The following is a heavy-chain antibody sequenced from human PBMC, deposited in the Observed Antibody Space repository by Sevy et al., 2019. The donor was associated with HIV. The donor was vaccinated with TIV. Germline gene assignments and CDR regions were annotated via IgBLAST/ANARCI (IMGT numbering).Heavy chain of an antibody. CDR3: ARDLISGSYSQSLDY. CDR2: ISSDGNSQ. J-gene: IGHJ4*02. CDR1: GFTFSSHA. Sequence: GGSLRLSCAASGFTFSSHAMHWVRQAPGKGLDWVAVISSDGNSQYSADSVKGRFTISSDNSKNTLYLQMDSLRVEDTAVYYCARDLISGSYSQSLDYWGQGTLVTVSS. V-gene: IGHV3-30*04. D-gene: IGHD1-26*01.